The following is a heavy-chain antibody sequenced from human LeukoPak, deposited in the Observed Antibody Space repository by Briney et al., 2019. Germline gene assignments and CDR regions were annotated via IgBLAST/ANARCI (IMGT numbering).Heavy chain of an antibody. J-gene: IGHJ4*02. CDR2: ISGSGGST. CDR3: ANLSGDSN. CDR1: GFTFGSYA. D-gene: IGHD4-17*01. V-gene: IGHV3-23*01. Sequence: GGSLRLSCAASGFTFGSYAMSWVRQPPGKGLEWVSTISGSGGSTYYADSVKGRFTISRDNSKNTLYLQMDSLRAEDTAVYYCANLSGDSNWGQGTLVTVSS.